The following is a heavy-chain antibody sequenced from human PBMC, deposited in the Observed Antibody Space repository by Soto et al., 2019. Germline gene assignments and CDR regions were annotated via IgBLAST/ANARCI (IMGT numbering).Heavy chain of an antibody. Sequence: SVKVSCKASGDTFTYRYLHCVRQAPGQALEWMGWITPFNGNTNYAQKFQDRVTITRDRSMSTAYMELSSLRSEDTAMYYCASPKPLITMVRAVSYDAFDIWGQGTMVTLSS. CDR2: ITPFNGNT. J-gene: IGHJ3*02. CDR1: GDTFTYRY. V-gene: IGHV1-45*02. D-gene: IGHD3-10*01. CDR3: ASPKPLITMVRAVSYDAFDI.